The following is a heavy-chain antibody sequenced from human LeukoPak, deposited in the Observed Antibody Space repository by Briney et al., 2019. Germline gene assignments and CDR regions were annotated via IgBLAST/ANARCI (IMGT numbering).Heavy chain of an antibody. J-gene: IGHJ4*02. D-gene: IGHD3-3*01. V-gene: IGHV4-39*01. CDR3: ARHRFLYDY. Sequence: SETLSLTCTVSGGSISSSSYYWGWIRQPPGEGLEWIGSIYYSGSTYYNPSLKSRVTISVDTSKNQFSLKLSSVTAADTAVYYCARHRFLYDYWGQGTLVTVSS. CDR1: GGSISSSSYY. CDR2: IYYSGST.